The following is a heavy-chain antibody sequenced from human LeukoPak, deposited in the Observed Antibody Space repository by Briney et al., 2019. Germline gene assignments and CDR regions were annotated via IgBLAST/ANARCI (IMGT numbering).Heavy chain of an antibody. D-gene: IGHD2-2*01. J-gene: IGHJ4*02. CDR2: ISDSGGST. Sequence: GGSLRLSCAASGFTFSSYSMNWVRQAPGKGLEWVSTISDSGGSTYYADSVKGRFTISRDNSKNTLYLQMNSLRAEDTAVYYCAKGEVVVVPAAMRSGRGIDYWGQGTLVTVSS. CDR3: AKGEVVVVPAAMRSGRGIDY. V-gene: IGHV3-23*01. CDR1: GFTFSSYS.